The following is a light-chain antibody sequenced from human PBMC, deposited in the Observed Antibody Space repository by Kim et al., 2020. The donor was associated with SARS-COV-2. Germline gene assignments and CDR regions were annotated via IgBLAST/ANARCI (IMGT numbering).Light chain of an antibody. J-gene: IGKJ1*01. Sequence: DIQMTQYPSTLSASIGDRVILTCRASQSFDTWLAWYQQKPGKAPKLLIYDASTLGSGVPSRFSGRGSGTEFTLTISSLQPDDFATYYCQQYASYTPTLGKGTKV. CDR2: DAS. CDR1: QSFDTW. V-gene: IGKV1-5*01. CDR3: QQYASYTPT.